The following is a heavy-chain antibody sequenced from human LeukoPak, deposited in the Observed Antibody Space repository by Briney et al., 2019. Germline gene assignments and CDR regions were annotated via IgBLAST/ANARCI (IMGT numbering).Heavy chain of an antibody. V-gene: IGHV1-69*13. CDR3: ARQYCSSNSCSGLDS. D-gene: IGHD2-2*01. J-gene: IGHJ4*02. Sequence: SVKVSCKASGATFSSYAISWVRQAPGQGLEWMGGIIPLFGTATYAQMFHGRVTITADESTTTAYMELSSLRSEDTAVYYCARQYCSSNSCSGLDSWGQGTLVTVSS. CDR2: IIPLFGTA. CDR1: GATFSSYA.